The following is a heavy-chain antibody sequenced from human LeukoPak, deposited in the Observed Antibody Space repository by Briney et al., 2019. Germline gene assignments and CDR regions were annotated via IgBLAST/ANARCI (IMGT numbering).Heavy chain of an antibody. V-gene: IGHV4-59*11. CDR1: GGSISSHY. Sequence: PSETLSLTCTVSGGSISSHYWSWIRQPPGKGLEWIGYIYYSGSTNYNPPLKSRVTISVDTSKNQFSLKLSSVTAADTAVYYCARVKVGATTFDYWGRGTLVTVSS. CDR2: IYYSGST. CDR3: ARVKVGATTFDY. J-gene: IGHJ4*02. D-gene: IGHD1-26*01.